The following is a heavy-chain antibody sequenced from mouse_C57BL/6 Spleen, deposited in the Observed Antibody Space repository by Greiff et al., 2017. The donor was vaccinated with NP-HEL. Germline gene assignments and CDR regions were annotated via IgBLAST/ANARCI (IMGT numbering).Heavy chain of an antibody. D-gene: IGHD1-1*01. V-gene: IGHV1-64*01. CDR2: IHPNSGST. Sequence: QVQLQQPGAELVKPGASVKLSCKASGYTFTSYWMHWVKQRPGQGLEWIGMIHPNSGSTNYNEKFKSKATLTVDKSSSTAYMQLSSLTSEDSAVYYCARGDGSRWAMDYWGQGTSVTVSS. CDR1: GYTFTSYW. J-gene: IGHJ4*01. CDR3: ARGDGSRWAMDY.